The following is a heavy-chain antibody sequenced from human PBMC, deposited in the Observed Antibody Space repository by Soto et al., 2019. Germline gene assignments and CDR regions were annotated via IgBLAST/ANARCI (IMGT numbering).Heavy chain of an antibody. CDR3: SSLSSMDV. CDR2: INPYSGNT. CDR1: GYTFTSHD. J-gene: IGHJ6*02. V-gene: IGHV1-8*01. Sequence: QVQLVQSGAEVKKPGASVRVSCKASGYTFTSHDIHWLRQASGQGLEWMGSINPYSGNTAFAPKFQDRIAMTRDTSITTAYMELNSLSSGDTAVYFCSSLSSMDVWAQGTTVTVSS. D-gene: IGHD6-6*01.